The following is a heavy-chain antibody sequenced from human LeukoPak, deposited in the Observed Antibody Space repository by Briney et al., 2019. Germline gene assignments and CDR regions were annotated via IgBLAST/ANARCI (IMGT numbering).Heavy chain of an antibody. V-gene: IGHV4-34*01. Sequence: PSETLSLTCAVYGGSFSGYYWSWIRQPPGKGLEWIGEINHSGNTIYNPSLKSRVTISVDTSKNQFSLKLSSVTAADTAVYYCARSRDYDHIWGNYRYFDYWGQGTLVTVSS. CDR3: ARSRDYDHIWGNYRYFDY. CDR1: GGSFSGYY. J-gene: IGHJ4*02. D-gene: IGHD3-16*02. CDR2: INHSGNT.